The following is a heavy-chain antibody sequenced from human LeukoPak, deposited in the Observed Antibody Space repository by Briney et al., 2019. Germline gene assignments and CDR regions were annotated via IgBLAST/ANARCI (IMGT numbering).Heavy chain of an antibody. V-gene: IGHV3-30*02. Sequence: GSLRLSCAPSGFTLSSYGMPWVRQATGQGLDWVAFIRYDGSNKYYADSVKGRFTISRDNSKNTLSLQMKSLRAEDTAAYYSDKDDKPEGSLYYWGQGTLVTVSS. CDR1: GFTLSSYG. CDR2: IRYDGSNK. CDR3: DKDDKPEGSLYY. J-gene: IGHJ4*02.